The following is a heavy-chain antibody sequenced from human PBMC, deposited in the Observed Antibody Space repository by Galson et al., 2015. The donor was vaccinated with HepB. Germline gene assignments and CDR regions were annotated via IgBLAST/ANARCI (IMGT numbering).Heavy chain of an antibody. V-gene: IGHV3-23*01. D-gene: IGHD4-17*01. Sequence: SLRLSCAASGFTFSSYAMNWVRRAPGKGLECVSGISGTGGDTYYADSVKGRFTISRDNSKNTLYLQMNSLRADDTAVYYCAKGDYVTRPFDSWGQGTLVTVSS. J-gene: IGHJ4*02. CDR3: AKGDYVTRPFDS. CDR1: GFTFSSYA. CDR2: ISGTGGDT.